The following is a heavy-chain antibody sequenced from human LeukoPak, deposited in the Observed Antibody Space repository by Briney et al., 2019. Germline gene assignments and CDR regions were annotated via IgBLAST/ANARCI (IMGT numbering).Heavy chain of an antibody. CDR1: VFSLSTSGVG. D-gene: IGHD6-13*01. Sequence: SGPTLVKPPQTLTLTCTFSVFSLSTSGVGVGWIRQPPGKALEWLALIYWNDDKRYSPSLKSRLTITKDNSKNQAARTMTNMDPVDTATYYCAPSGIAAAGKDYWGQGTLVTVSS. CDR2: IYWNDDK. J-gene: IGHJ4*02. CDR3: APSGIAAAGKDY. V-gene: IGHV2-5*01.